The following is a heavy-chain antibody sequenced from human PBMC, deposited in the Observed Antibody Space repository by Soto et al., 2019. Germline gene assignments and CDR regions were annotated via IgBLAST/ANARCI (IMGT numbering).Heavy chain of an antibody. J-gene: IGHJ5*02. D-gene: IGHD6-6*01. CDR1: GYTFPSYC. CDR3: ARAGAASPQDGWFDP. CDR2: ISAYNGNT. Sequence: ASVNVSCKRSGYTFPSYCMIWGGQGPGQGLEWMGWISAYNGNTNYAQKLQGRVTMTTDTSTSTAYMELRSLRSDDTAVYYCARAGAASPQDGWFDPWGQGTLVTVSS. V-gene: IGHV1-18*01.